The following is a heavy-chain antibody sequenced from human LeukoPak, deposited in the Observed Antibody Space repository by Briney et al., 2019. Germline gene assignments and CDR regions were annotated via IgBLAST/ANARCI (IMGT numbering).Heavy chain of an antibody. Sequence: SETLSLTCAVYGGSFSGYYWSWIRQPPGKGLEWIGEINHSGSTNYNPSHKSRVTISVDTSKNQFSLKLSSVTAADTAVYYCARDAFYCSSTSCYVTRLYHCDYWGQGTLVTVSS. CDR1: GGSFSGYY. V-gene: IGHV4-34*01. J-gene: IGHJ4*02. CDR2: INHSGST. D-gene: IGHD2-2*01. CDR3: ARDAFYCSSTSCYVTRLYHCDY.